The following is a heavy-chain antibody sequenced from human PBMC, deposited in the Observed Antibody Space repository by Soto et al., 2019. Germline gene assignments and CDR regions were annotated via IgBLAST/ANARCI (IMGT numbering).Heavy chain of an antibody. CDR2: ISGSGGST. CDR3: AKTRGAGAKYYYGMDV. D-gene: IGHD2-8*02. Sequence: XXSLRLTCAASGFTFSSYAMGWVPQAPGKGLEWVSAISGSGGSTYYADSVKGRFTISRDNSKNTLYLQMNSLRAEDTAVYYCAKTRGAGAKYYYGMDVWGQGTTVTVSS. CDR1: GFTFSSYA. J-gene: IGHJ6*02. V-gene: IGHV3-23*01.